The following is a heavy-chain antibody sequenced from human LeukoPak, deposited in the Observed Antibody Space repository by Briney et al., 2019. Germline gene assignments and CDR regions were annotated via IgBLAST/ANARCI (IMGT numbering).Heavy chain of an antibody. Sequence: SQTLSLTCTVSGGSISSGSYYWSWIRQPAGKGLEWIGRIYTSGSTNYNPSLKSRVTISVDTSKNQFSLKLSSVTAADTAVYYCAREYLVALDHDDAFDIWGQGTMVTVSS. D-gene: IGHD5-12*01. CDR3: AREYLVALDHDDAFDI. CDR1: GGSISSGSYY. CDR2: IYTSGST. J-gene: IGHJ3*02. V-gene: IGHV4-61*02.